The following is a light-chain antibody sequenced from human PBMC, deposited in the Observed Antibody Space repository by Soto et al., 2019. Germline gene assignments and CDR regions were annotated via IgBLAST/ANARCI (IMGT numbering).Light chain of an antibody. CDR1: SSDVVDYNS. Sequence: QSALTQPASVSGSPGQSITISCPGTSSDVVDYNSVFWFQQHPGKAPKVMTYEVSNRPSGVSNPFSGSKSGNTASLTISGLQAEDGADYYSRSYKRSNTLVVFGGGTKLTVL. J-gene: IGLJ2*01. CDR2: EVS. CDR3: RSYKRSNTLVV. V-gene: IGLV2-14*01.